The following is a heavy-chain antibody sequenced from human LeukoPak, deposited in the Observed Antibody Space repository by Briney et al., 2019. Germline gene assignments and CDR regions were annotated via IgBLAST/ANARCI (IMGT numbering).Heavy chain of an antibody. J-gene: IGHJ3*02. D-gene: IGHD6-19*01. Sequence: SETLSLTCTVSGGSISSGDYYWSWIRQPPGKGLEWIGYIYHSGSTYYSPSLKSRITISVDTSKNQFSLKLSSVTAADTAVYYCARRGGLGIAVAGTSFDIWGQGTMVTVSS. V-gene: IGHV4-30-4*01. CDR3: ARRGGLGIAVAGTSFDI. CDR1: GGSISSGDYY. CDR2: IYHSGST.